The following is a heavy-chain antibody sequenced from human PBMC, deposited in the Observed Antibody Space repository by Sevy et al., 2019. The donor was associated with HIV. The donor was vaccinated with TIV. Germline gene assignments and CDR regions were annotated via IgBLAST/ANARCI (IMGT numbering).Heavy chain of an antibody. J-gene: IGHJ4*02. CDR3: ATDMKYQLLSERYFDY. D-gene: IGHD2-2*01. CDR1: GYTFTSYG. V-gene: IGHV1-18*04. CDR2: ISAYNGNT. Sequence: GASVKVSCKASGYTFTSYGISWVRQAPGQGLEWMGWISAYNGNTNYAQKLQGRVTMTTDTSTSTAYMELRSLRSDDTAVYYCATDMKYQLLSERYFDYWGQGTLVTVSS.